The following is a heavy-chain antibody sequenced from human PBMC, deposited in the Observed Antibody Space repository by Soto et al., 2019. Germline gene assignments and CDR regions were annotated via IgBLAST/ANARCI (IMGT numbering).Heavy chain of an antibody. CDR2: ISYDGSNK. Sequence: GGSLRLSCAASGFTFSSYGMHWVRQAPGKGLEWVAVISYDGSNKYYADSVKGRFTISRDNSKNTLYLQMNSLRAEDTAVYYCAKVLRYQYGYGMDVWGQGTTVTVSS. V-gene: IGHV3-30*18. D-gene: IGHD4-17*01. J-gene: IGHJ6*02. CDR1: GFTFSSYG. CDR3: AKVLRYQYGYGMDV.